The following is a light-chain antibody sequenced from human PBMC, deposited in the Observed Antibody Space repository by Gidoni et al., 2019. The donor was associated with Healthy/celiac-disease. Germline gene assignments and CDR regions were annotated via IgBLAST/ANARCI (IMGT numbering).Light chain of an antibody. CDR3: QQSYSTPT. CDR2: AAS. J-gene: IGKJ1*01. CDR1: KRISIY. Sequence: DIQLTQSPSSLSASVGDRVTIPSRASKRISIYLNCYQQKPGQAPKLLIYAASSLQSGVPSRFSGSGAGKDFTLTISSLQPEDFANYYCQQSYSTPTFGQGTKVEIK. V-gene: IGKV1-39*01.